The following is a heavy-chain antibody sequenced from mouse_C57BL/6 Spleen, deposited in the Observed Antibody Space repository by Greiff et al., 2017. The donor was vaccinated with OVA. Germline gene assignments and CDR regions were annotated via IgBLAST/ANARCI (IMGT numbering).Heavy chain of an antibody. Sequence: QVQLKESGPELVKPGASVKISCKASGYAFSSSWMNWVKQRPGKGLEWIGRIYPGDGDTNYNGKFKGKATLTADKSSSTAYMQLSSLTSEDSAVYFCARAFGQSFDYWGQGTTLTVSS. J-gene: IGHJ2*01. CDR3: ARAFGQSFDY. CDR1: GYAFSSSW. V-gene: IGHV1-82*01. CDR2: IYPGDGDT. D-gene: IGHD3-3*01.